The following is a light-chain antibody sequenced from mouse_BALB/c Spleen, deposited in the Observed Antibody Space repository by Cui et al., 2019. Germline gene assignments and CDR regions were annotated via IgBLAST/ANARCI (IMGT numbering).Light chain of an antibody. V-gene: IGKV5-48*01. J-gene: IGKJ5*01. CDR1: QSIGTS. CDR3: QQSNSWQTLT. Sequence: DILLTQSPAIMSVSPGERVSFSCRASQSIGTSIHWYQQRTNGSPRLLIKYASESISGIPSRFSGSGSGTDFTLIINSVESEDIADYYCQQSNSWQTLTFGAGTKLELK. CDR2: YAS.